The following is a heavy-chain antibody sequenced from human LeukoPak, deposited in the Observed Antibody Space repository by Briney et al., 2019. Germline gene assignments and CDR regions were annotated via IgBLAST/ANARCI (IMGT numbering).Heavy chain of an antibody. D-gene: IGHD2-15*01. CDR3: AREACSGGSCYSGY. V-gene: IGHV3-21*01. CDR1: GFTFSSYS. Sequence: GGSLRLSCAASGFTFSSYSMNWVRQAPGKGLEWVSSISSSSSYIYYADSVKGRFTISRDNAKNSLYLQMNSLRAEDTAVYYCAREACSGGSCYSGYWGQGTLVTVS. J-gene: IGHJ4*02. CDR2: ISSSSSYI.